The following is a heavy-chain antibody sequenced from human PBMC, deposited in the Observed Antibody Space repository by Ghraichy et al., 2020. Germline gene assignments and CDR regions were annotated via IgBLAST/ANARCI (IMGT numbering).Heavy chain of an antibody. V-gene: IGHV4-59*08. J-gene: IGHJ3*02. CDR3: ARPTYYYDSSGRFEWGAFDI. CDR1: GGSISSYY. D-gene: IGHD3-22*01. Sequence: GSLSLTCTVSGGSISSYYWSWIRQPPGKGLEWIGYIYYSGSTNYNPSLKSRVTISVDTSKNQFSLKLSSVTAADTAVYYCARPTYYYDSSGRFEWGAFDIWGQGTMVTVSS. CDR2: IYYSGST.